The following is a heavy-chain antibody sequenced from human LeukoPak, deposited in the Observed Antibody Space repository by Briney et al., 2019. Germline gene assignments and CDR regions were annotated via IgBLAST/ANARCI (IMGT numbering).Heavy chain of an antibody. D-gene: IGHD2-21*02. V-gene: IGHV4-4*02. J-gene: IGHJ4*02. Sequence: SETLSLTRAVSGGSISSSNWWSWVRQPPGKGLEWIGEIYHSGSTNYNPSLKSRVTISVDKSKNQFSLKLSSVTAADTAVYYCARDLDSGDPLGFDYWGQGTLVTVSS. CDR1: GGSISSSNW. CDR2: IYHSGST. CDR3: ARDLDSGDPLGFDY.